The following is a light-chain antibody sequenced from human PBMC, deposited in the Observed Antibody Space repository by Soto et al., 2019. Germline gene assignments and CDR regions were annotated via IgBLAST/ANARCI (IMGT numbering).Light chain of an antibody. CDR3: QQYNNWPFT. Sequence: EIVMTQSPATLSVSPGERATLSCRASQSVSSNLAWYQQKPGQAPRLLIFGASTRVTGLPARFSGSGSGTELTLTISSLQSEDFAVYYCQQYNNWPFTFGQGTKLEIK. V-gene: IGKV3-15*01. J-gene: IGKJ2*01. CDR1: QSVSSN. CDR2: GAS.